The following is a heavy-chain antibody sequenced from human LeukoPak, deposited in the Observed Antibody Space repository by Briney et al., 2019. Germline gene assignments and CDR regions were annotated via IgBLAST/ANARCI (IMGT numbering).Heavy chain of an antibody. D-gene: IGHD2-2*01. V-gene: IGHV5-51*01. CDR3: ARLSSTSRGVPAVTDWFDP. Sequence: GESLKISCEASGYSFINYWIGWVRQMPGKGLEWMGTIYPGDSDIRYSPSFQGQVSISADKSTSTAYVQWSSLKASDTAIYYCARLSSTSRGVPAVTDWFDPWGQGTLVTVSS. CDR1: GYSFINYW. CDR2: IYPGDSDI. J-gene: IGHJ5*02.